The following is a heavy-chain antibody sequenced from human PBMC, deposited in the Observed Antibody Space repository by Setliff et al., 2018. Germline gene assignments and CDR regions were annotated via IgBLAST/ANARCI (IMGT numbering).Heavy chain of an antibody. Sequence: GGSLRLSCAASGFTFNSCSINWVRQAPGKGLEWVSSISSTGSYKPYADSVRGRFTISRDNAKNSVDLQMSSLRPEDTAIYFCVRGLSDRVNWFAFDYWGQGTLVTVSS. CDR1: GFTFNSCS. J-gene: IGHJ4*02. CDR3: VRGLSDRVNWFAFDY. CDR2: ISSTGSYK. V-gene: IGHV3-21*06. D-gene: IGHD1-1*01.